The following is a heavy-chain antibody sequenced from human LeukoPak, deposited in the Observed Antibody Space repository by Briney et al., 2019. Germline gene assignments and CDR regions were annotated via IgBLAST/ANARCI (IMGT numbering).Heavy chain of an antibody. CDR3: ASGIPYYFDY. CDR2: IYYSGST. V-gene: IGHV4-39*01. D-gene: IGHD1-14*01. J-gene: IGHJ4*02. Sequence: SETLSLTCTVSGGSISSSSYYWGWLRQPPGTGLEWIGSIYYSGSTYYNPSLKSRVTISVDTSKNQFSLKLSSVTAADTAVYYCASGIPYYFDYWGQGTLVTVSS. CDR1: GGSISSSSYY.